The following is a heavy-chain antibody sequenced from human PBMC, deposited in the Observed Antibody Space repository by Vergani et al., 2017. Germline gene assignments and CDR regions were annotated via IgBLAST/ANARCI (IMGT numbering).Heavy chain of an antibody. CDR1: GYSFSTYW. D-gene: IGHD3-10*01. CDR2: IYPGDSDT. V-gene: IGHV5-51*01. CDR3: ARQTXTTMVRGVISYYYYGMDV. Sequence: EVQLVQSGAEVKKPGESLKISCQGSGYSFSTYWIAWVRQMPGKGLEWMGIIYPGDSDTRYSPSFQGQVTISADKSISTAYLQWSSLKASDTAMYYCARQTXTTMVRGVISYYYYGMDVWGQGTTVTVSS. J-gene: IGHJ6*02.